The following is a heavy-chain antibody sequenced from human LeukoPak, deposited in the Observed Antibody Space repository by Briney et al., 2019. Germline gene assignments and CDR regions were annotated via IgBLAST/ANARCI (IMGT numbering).Heavy chain of an antibody. V-gene: IGHV4-28*01. CDR2: MYHTGIT. Sequence: SETLSLTCVVSGYSISSSNWWSWIRQPPGRGLEWIGYMYHTGITSYNPSLKSRVTVSLDTSRNQFSLKLSSVTAVDTAIYYCARKIDSSGYYHWGQGTLVTVSS. CDR1: GYSISSSNW. CDR3: ARKIDSSGYYH. J-gene: IGHJ4*02. D-gene: IGHD3-22*01.